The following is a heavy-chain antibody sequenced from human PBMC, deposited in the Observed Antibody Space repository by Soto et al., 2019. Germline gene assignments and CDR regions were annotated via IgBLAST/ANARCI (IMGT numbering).Heavy chain of an antibody. CDR2: IYPGDSDT. CDR3: ATLLVPHAHGGLSYCFYGMDV. J-gene: IGHJ6*02. CDR1: GDTFSRYW. V-gene: IGHV5-51*01. Sequence: PWESLTMTGTTSGDTFSRYWIGSVRQMPGKGLEGMGIIYPGDSDTRYSPSFQGPVTISADKSITTAYLQWSSLKASDTAMYYCATLLVPHAHGGLSYCFYGMDVWAQGTTVTVSS. D-gene: IGHD2-2*01.